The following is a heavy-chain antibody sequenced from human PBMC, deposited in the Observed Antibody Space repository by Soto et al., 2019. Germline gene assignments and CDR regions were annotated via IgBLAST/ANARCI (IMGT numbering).Heavy chain of an antibody. CDR1: GFTFSSYG. CDR3: AKDSSIAAAGPEVIYYYYYGMDV. J-gene: IGHJ6*02. D-gene: IGHD6-13*01. V-gene: IGHV3-30*18. CDR2: ISYDGSNK. Sequence: LRLSCAASGFTFSSYGMHWVRQAPGKGLEWVAVISYDGSNKYYADSVKGRFTISRDNSKNTLYLQMNSLRAEDTAVYYCAKDSSIAAAGPEVIYYYYYGMDVWGQGTTVTVSS.